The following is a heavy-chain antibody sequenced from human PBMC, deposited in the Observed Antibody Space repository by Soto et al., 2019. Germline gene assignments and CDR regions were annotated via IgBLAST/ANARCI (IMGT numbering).Heavy chain of an antibody. Sequence: PSETLSLTCTVSGGSISSSSYYWGWIRQPPGKGLEWIGSIYYSGSTYYNPSLKSRVTISVDTSKNQFSLKLSSVTAADTAVYYCARRIVVVPAAMFDPWGQGTLVTVSS. V-gene: IGHV4-39*01. CDR2: IYYSGST. CDR3: ARRIVVVPAAMFDP. D-gene: IGHD2-2*01. CDR1: GGSISSSSYY. J-gene: IGHJ5*02.